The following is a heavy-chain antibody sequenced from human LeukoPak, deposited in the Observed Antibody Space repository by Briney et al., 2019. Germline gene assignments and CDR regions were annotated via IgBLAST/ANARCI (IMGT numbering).Heavy chain of an antibody. J-gene: IGHJ6*03. CDR1: GESFSPYS. CDR2: ISHSGRA. V-gene: IGHV4-34*01. D-gene: IGHD1-14*01. Sequence: SETLSLTCAVYGESFSPYSWSWVRQPPGKGLEWIGDISHSGRANYKPSLKSRISISVDTSKNQFALKLTSVTAADTAIYYCARAYEITGATAYYYYYYYMDVWGKGTPVTVSS. CDR3: ARAYEITGATAYYYYYYYMDV.